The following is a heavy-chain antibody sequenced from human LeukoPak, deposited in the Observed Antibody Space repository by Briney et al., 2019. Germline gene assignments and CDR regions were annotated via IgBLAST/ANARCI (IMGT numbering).Heavy chain of an antibody. CDR2: IYSGGST. J-gene: IGHJ3*02. V-gene: IGHV3-53*01. CDR3: ARIFGTHDAFDI. CDR1: GFTVSSNY. D-gene: IGHD1-1*01. Sequence: PGGSLRLSCAASGFTVSSNYMSWVHQAPGKGPEWVSVIYSGGSTYYADSVKGRFTISRDNSKNTLYLQMNSLRAEDTAVYYCARIFGTHDAFDIWSQGTMVTVSS.